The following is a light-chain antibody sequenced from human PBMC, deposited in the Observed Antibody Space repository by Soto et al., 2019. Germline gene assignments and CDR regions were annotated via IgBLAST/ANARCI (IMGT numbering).Light chain of an antibody. Sequence: QSVLTQPPSVSAAPGQTVTISCSGSSSNIGNNYVSWYQQLPGTAPKLLIYDNNKRPSGIPDRFSGSKSGTSATLGITGLQTGDEADYYCGTWDSSLGAGVFGGGTKLTVL. CDR2: DNN. V-gene: IGLV1-51*01. CDR3: GTWDSSLGAGV. J-gene: IGLJ2*01. CDR1: SSNIGNNY.